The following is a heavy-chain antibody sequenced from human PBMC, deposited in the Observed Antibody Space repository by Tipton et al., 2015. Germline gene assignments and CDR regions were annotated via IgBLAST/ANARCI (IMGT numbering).Heavy chain of an antibody. CDR3: ARARGRHGGLFDS. D-gene: IGHD4-23*01. Sequence: PGLVKPSGTLALTCGVSAYSISSDYYWGWIRQPPGKGLEWIAYIYYTGSTNYNPSLKSRVTISLDTSKTQFSLEMRSVTATDTAVYYCARARGRHGGLFDSWGQGTLVTVSS. J-gene: IGHJ4*02. V-gene: IGHV4-38-2*01. CDR2: IYYTGST. CDR1: AYSISSDYY.